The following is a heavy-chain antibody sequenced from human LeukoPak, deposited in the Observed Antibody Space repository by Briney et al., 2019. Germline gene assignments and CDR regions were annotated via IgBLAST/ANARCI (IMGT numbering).Heavy chain of an antibody. CDR3: AKASAMIVVVSKHFDY. J-gene: IGHJ4*02. Sequence: PSETLSLTCTVSGGSISSYSYYWGWIRQPPGKGLEWVSAISGSGGSTYYADSVKGRFTISRDNSKNTLYLQMNSLRAEDTAVYYCAKASAMIVVVSKHFDYWGQGTLVTVSS. CDR2: ISGSGGST. D-gene: IGHD3-22*01. V-gene: IGHV3-23*01. CDR1: GGSISSYSYY.